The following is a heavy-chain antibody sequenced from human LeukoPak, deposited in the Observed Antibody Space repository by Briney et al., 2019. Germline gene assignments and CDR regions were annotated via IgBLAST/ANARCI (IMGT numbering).Heavy chain of an antibody. V-gene: IGHV3-11*04. CDR2: ISSSGSTI. CDR1: GFTFSDYY. CDR3: ARDPGIVVVPAASINWFDP. J-gene: IGHJ5*02. D-gene: IGHD2-2*01. Sequence: GGSLRLSCAAFGFTFSDYYMSWIRQAPGKGLEWVSYISSSGSTIYYADSVKGRFTISRDNAKNSLYLQMNSLRAEDTAVYYCARDPGIVVVPAASINWFDPWGQGTLVTVSS.